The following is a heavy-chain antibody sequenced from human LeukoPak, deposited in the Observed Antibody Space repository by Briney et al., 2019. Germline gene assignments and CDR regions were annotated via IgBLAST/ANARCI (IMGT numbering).Heavy chain of an antibody. D-gene: IGHD3-10*01. CDR2: INSDGSST. V-gene: IGHV3-74*01. CDR3: ARAGPDYYFDY. CDR1: GFTFSSYW. Sequence: EGSLRLSCAASGFTFSSYWMHWVRQAPGKGLVWVSRINSDGSSTSYADSVKGRFTISRDNAKNTLYLQMNSLRAEDTAVHYCARAGPDYYFDYWGQGTLVTVSS. J-gene: IGHJ4*02.